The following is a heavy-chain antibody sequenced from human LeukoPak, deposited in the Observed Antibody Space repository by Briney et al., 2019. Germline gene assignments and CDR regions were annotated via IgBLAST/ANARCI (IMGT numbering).Heavy chain of an antibody. CDR3: AKGGAKQLVLFDAFDI. V-gene: IGHV3-23*01. CDR2: ITATGGI. Sequence: GGSLRLSCAASTFAFSSYAMTWVRQAPGKGLEWVSSITATGGISYADSVKGRFTISRDNSKNTLYVQMNSLRAEDTAVYYCAKGGAKQLVLFDAFDIWGQGTMVTVSS. CDR1: TFAFSSYA. J-gene: IGHJ3*02. D-gene: IGHD6-13*01.